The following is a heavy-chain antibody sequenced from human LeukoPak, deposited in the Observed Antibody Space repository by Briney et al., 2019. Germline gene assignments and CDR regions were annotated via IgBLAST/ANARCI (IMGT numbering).Heavy chain of an antibody. CDR1: GYTFTTYW. Sequence: GESLKISCKGSGYTFTTYWIAWVRQMPGKGLEWMGIIYPGDSDARYSPSFHGQVTISADKSISTAYLQWSSLKASDTAIYYCARKVNYGDRSIDYWGQGTLVSVSS. V-gene: IGHV5-51*01. D-gene: IGHD4-17*01. CDR3: ARKVNYGDRSIDY. CDR2: IYPGDSDA. J-gene: IGHJ4*02.